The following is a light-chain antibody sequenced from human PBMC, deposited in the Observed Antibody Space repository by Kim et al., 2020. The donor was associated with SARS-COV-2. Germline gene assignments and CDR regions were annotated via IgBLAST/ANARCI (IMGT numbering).Light chain of an antibody. CDR2: HAS. V-gene: IGKV1-5*01. CDR1: QRISTW. CDR3: QQYDRYPWT. Sequence: TSVGDRVTFTWRASQRISTWLALYQEKPGKVLKRLIYHASSVQSGVSSRFSGSGSGTEFTLTISSLQPDDFATYYCQQYDRYPWTFGQGTKVDIK. J-gene: IGKJ1*01.